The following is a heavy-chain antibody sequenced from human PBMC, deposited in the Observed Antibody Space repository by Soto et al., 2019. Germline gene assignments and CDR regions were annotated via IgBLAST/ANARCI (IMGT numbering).Heavy chain of an antibody. CDR3: ARHTYDFWSGYYRPGAGFDP. CDR2: IYYSGST. CDR1: GGSISSGGYY. J-gene: IGHJ5*02. V-gene: IGHV4-31*03. D-gene: IGHD3-3*01. Sequence: LSLTCSVSGGSISSGGYYWSWIRQHPGKGLGWIGYIYYSGSTYYNPSLKSRVTISVDTSKNQFSLKLSSVTAADTAVYYCARHTYDFWSGYYRPGAGFDPWGQGTLVTVSS.